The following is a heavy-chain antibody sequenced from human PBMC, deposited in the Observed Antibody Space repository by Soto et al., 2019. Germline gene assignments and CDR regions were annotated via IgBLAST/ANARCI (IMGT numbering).Heavy chain of an antibody. D-gene: IGHD6-6*01. J-gene: IGHJ6*02. CDR2: INHSGST. Sequence: SETLSLTCAVYGWSFSGYYWSWIRQPPGKGLEWIGEINHSGSTNYNPSLKSRVTISVDTSKNQFSLKLSSVTAADTAVYYCARGDHKGRSSHYYYYGMDVWGQGTTVTVSS. V-gene: IGHV4-34*01. CDR1: GWSFSGYY. CDR3: ARGDHKGRSSHYYYYGMDV.